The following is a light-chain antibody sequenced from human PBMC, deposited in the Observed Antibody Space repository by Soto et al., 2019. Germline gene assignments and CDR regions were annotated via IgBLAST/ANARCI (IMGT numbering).Light chain of an antibody. CDR2: GAS. CDR1: QSLSSNS. J-gene: IGKJ1*01. Sequence: EIVMTQSPATLSVSPGERATLSCRASQSLSSNSLAWYQHKPGQAPRLLIYGASSKATGVPDRFYGTGSGTDFTLTISRLEPEDFAVYYCQQYSSSPQTFGQGTKVDIK. CDR3: QQYSSSPQT. V-gene: IGKV3-20*01.